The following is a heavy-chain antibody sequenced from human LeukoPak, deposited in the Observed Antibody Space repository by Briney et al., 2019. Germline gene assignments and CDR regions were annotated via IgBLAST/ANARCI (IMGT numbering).Heavy chain of an antibody. Sequence: PSETLSLTCAVYGGSFSGYYWNWIRQPPGRRLEWIGEINHSGSTNNNPSLQSRVTITVDTSKKQLSLKLNSVTAADSAVYYCARRRVMTFGAAIYYMDVWGKGTTVTVSS. D-gene: IGHD3-3*01. CDR3: ARRRVMTFGAAIYYMDV. J-gene: IGHJ6*03. CDR2: INHSGST. CDR1: GGSFSGYY. V-gene: IGHV4-34*01.